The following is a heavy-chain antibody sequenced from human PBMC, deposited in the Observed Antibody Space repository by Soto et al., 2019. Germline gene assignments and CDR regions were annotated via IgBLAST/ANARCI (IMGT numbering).Heavy chain of an antibody. J-gene: IGHJ4*02. CDR3: ARDSILSGTTRPPPLDY. V-gene: IGHV3-30-3*01. Sequence: QVQLVESGGGVVQPGRSLRLSCAASGFTFSSNAMHWVRQAPGKGLEWVAVMSYDGSNEYYADSVKGRFTISRDNSKTPLYLQMNSPRSEETAVYYCARDSILSGTTRPPPLDYWGQGTLVTVSS. CDR2: MSYDGSNE. CDR1: GFTFSSNA. D-gene: IGHD4-17*01.